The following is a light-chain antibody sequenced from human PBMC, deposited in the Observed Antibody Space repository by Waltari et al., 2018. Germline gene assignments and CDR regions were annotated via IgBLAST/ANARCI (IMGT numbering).Light chain of an antibody. CDR1: QSLWHSDGKPY. CDR3: MQGTHWPLYT. CDR2: RVS. Sequence: DVVMTQSPLSLPVTLGQPASISCRSSQSLWHSDGKPYLNWLQQRPGQSPRRLIYRVSNREAGGPDRFSGSGSGTDFTLKISRVEAEDIGVYYCMQGTHWPLYTFGQGTKLEIK. V-gene: IGKV2-30*02. J-gene: IGKJ2*01.